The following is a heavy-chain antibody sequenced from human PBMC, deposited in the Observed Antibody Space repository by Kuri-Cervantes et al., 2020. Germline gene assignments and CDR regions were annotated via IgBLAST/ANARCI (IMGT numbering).Heavy chain of an antibody. J-gene: IGHJ4*02. V-gene: IGHV1-18*01. CDR1: GGTFSSYA. CDR3: ARDPGVGTIDY. Sequence: ASVKVSCKASGGTFSSYAISWVRQAPGQGLEWMGWISAYNGDTNYAQKFQGRVIMTTDTSTTTAYMELRSLTSDDTAVYYCARDPGVGTIDYWGQGTLVTVSS. D-gene: IGHD1-14*01. CDR2: ISAYNGDT.